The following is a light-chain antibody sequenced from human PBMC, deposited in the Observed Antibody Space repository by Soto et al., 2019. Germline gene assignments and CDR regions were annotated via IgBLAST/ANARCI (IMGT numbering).Light chain of an antibody. CDR1: ESIDNW. J-gene: IGKJ1*01. Sequence: DIQMTQSPSTLSASVGDTVTITYRASESIDNWLAWYQQKPGKAPKLLIFAASTLVRGVPSRFSGRGSGTEFTLTISSLQSEDFATYYCQQYKSFWTFGQGTKVDIK. CDR2: AAS. CDR3: QQYKSFWT. V-gene: IGKV1-5*01.